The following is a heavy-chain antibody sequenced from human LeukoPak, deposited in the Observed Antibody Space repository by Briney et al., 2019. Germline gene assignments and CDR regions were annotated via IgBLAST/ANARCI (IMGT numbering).Heavy chain of an antibody. CDR1: GGSISSHY. CDR2: IYYSGST. D-gene: IGHD3-22*01. Sequence: PSQTLSRTCTVSGGSISSHYWSWIRQPPRKGLEWIGYIYYSGSTNYNPSLKSRVTISVDTSKNQFSLKLSSVTAADTAVYYCARVFDSSGGYDYWGQGTLVTVSS. CDR3: ARVFDSSGGYDY. J-gene: IGHJ4*02. V-gene: IGHV4-59*11.